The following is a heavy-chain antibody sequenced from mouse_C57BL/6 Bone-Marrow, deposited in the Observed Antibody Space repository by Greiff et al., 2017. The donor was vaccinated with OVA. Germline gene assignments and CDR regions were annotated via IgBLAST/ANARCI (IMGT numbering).Heavy chain of an antibody. CDR2: IDPSDSYT. J-gene: IGHJ3*01. CDR3: ARIGGSPFAY. CDR1: GYTFTSYW. V-gene: IGHV1-69*01. Sequence: QVQLQQPGAELVMPGASVKLSCKASGYTFTSYWMHWVKQRPGQGLEWIGEIDPSDSYTNYNQKFKGKSTLTVDNSSSTAYMQLSSLTSEDSAVYYCARIGGSPFAYWGQGTLVTVSA. D-gene: IGHD3-1*01.